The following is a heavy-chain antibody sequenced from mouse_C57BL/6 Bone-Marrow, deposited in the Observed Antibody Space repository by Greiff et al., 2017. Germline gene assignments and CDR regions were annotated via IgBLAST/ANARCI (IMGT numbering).Heavy chain of an antibody. V-gene: IGHV7-1*01. J-gene: IGHJ3*01. Sequence: EVKLVESGGGLVQSGRSLRLSCATSGFTFSDFYMEWVRQAPGKGLEWIAASRNKANDYTTEYSASVKGRFIVSRDTSQSILYLQMNALRAEDTAIYYCARDGGNGSSPFAYWGQGTLVTVSA. CDR1: GFTFSDFY. CDR2: SRNKANDYTT. CDR3: ARDGGNGSSPFAY. D-gene: IGHD1-1*01.